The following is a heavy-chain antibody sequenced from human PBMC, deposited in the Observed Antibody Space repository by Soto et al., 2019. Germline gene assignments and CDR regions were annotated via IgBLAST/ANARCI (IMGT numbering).Heavy chain of an antibody. V-gene: IGHV1-69*01. CDR1: GGTFSNYP. Sequence: VQLVQSGAEVKKPGSSVKVSCKASGGTFSNYPFIWVRQAPGQGLDWMGGIIPIFGTTDYVQRFHGRVTITADESTNTAYMELSSLRSDDTAVYYCARGLYCGGGCYSHFDYWGQGTLVTVSS. D-gene: IGHD2-21*02. CDR3: ARGLYCGGGCYSHFDY. J-gene: IGHJ4*02. CDR2: IIPIFGTT.